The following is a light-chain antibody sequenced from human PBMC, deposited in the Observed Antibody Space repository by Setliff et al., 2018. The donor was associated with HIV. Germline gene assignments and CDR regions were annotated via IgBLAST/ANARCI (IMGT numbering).Light chain of an antibody. V-gene: IGLV1-44*01. CDR3: AAWDDSLNGVL. J-gene: IGLJ2*01. Sequence: QSVLTQPPSASGTPGQRVTISCSGSSSNIGSNTVNWYQQLPGTAPKLLIYGNNQRPSGVPVRFSGSKSGTSASLAISGLQSEDEADYYCAAWDDSLNGVLFGGGTK. CDR1: SSNIGSNT. CDR2: GNN.